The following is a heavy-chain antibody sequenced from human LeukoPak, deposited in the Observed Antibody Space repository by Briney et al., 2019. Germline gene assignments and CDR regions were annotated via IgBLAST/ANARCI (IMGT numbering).Heavy chain of an antibody. D-gene: IGHD3-22*01. CDR1: GDSLSYYY. V-gene: IGHV4-59*08. Sequence: SETLSLTCTVSGDSLSYYYWSWLRQPPGKGLEWIGYIYYSGSTDYNPSLKSRVTISVDTSQNQFSLRLSSMTAADTAVYYCARHARDTSDYYDFWGQGTLVTVSS. CDR3: ARHARDTSDYYDF. CDR2: IYYSGST. J-gene: IGHJ4*02.